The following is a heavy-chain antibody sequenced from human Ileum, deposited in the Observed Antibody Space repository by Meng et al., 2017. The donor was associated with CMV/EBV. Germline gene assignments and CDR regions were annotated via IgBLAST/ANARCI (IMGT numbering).Heavy chain of an antibody. CDR2: INHSGST. D-gene: IGHD3/OR15-3a*01. V-gene: IGHV4-34*01. Sequence: SETLSLTCAVYGGSFSGYYWSWIRQPPAKGLEWIGEINHSGSTNYNPSLKSRVTISVDTSKNQFSLKLSSVTAAATAVYYCARAYAGDFWRPHGYWFDPWGQGTLVTVSS. CDR1: GGSFSGYY. J-gene: IGHJ5*02. CDR3: ARAYAGDFWRPHGYWFDP.